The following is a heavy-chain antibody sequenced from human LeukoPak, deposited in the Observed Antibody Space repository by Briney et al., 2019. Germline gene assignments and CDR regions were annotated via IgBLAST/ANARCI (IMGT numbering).Heavy chain of an antibody. CDR3: AKAADVLLWFGEPGGYYFDY. D-gene: IGHD3-10*01. Sequence: PGGSLRLSCAASGFTFSSYAMSWVRQAPGKGLEWVSAISGSGGSTYYADSVKGRFTISRDNSKNTLYLQMNSLRAEDTAVYYCAKAADVLLWFGEPGGYYFDYWGQGTLVIVSS. CDR2: ISGSGGST. CDR1: GFTFSSYA. V-gene: IGHV3-23*01. J-gene: IGHJ4*02.